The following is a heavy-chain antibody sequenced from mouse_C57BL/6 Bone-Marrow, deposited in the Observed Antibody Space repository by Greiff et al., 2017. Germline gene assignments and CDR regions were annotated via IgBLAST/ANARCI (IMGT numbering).Heavy chain of an antibody. D-gene: IGHD1-1*01. CDR3: ARSGITTVVVRAY. Sequence: VQLQQSGAELARPGASVKLSCKASGYTFTSYGISWVKQRTGQGLEWIGEIYPRSGNTYYNEKFKGKATLTADKSSSTAYMELRSLTSEDSAVYFCARSGITTVVVRAYWGQGTLVTVSA. J-gene: IGHJ3*01. CDR1: GYTFTSYG. CDR2: IYPRSGNT. V-gene: IGHV1-81*01.